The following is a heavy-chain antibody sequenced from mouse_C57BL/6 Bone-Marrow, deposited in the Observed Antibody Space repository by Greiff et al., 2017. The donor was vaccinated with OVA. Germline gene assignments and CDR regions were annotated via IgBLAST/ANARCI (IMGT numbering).Heavy chain of an antibody. V-gene: IGHV1-4*01. CDR2: INPSSGYT. J-gene: IGHJ2*01. CDR3: ARSVVGY. D-gene: IGHD1-1*01. Sequence: VQLQESGAELARPGASVKMSCKAFGYTFPGSTMPGEKQRLGQGLEWIGYINPSSGYTKYNQKFKDKATLTADKSSSTAYMQLSSLTSEDSAVYYCARSVVGYWGQGTTLTVSS. CDR1: GYTFPGST.